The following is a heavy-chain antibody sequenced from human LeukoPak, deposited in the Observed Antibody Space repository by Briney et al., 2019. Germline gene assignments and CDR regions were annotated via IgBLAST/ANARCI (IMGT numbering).Heavy chain of an antibody. Sequence: ASGPTLVNPTQTLTLTCTFSGFSLSTTGMSVGWIRQPPGKALEWLALIFWDDDKRYSPSLKSRLTITKDTSKNQVVLTMTNMVPVDTATYYCTPSPRSGVVIVTARGYFDYWGQGTLVTVSS. J-gene: IGHJ4*02. CDR2: IFWDDDK. CDR3: TPSPRSGVVIVTARGYFDY. V-gene: IGHV2-5*02. CDR1: GFSLSTTGMS. D-gene: IGHD2-15*01.